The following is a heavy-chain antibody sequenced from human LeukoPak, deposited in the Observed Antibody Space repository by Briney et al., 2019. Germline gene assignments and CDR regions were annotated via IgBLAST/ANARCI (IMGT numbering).Heavy chain of an antibody. CDR1: GFTFSSYW. J-gene: IGHJ4*02. CDR2: INHDGTRT. CDR3: ARDDVVARTGLGDS. V-gene: IGHV3-74*01. D-gene: IGHD5-12*01. Sequence: GGSLRLSCVASGFTFSSYWMQWVRQAPGKGLAWVPHINHDGTRTTYADSVKGRFTISRDNVKSTVFLQMNSLTAEDTAIYYCARDDVVARTGLGDSWGQGTLVTVSA.